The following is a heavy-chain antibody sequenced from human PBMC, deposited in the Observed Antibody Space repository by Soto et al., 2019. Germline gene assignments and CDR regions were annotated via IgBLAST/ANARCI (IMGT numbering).Heavy chain of an antibody. CDR1: GFTFNVYG. D-gene: IGHD3-10*01. CDR2: LIPIYDEP. CDR3: ARVRDPHLDHYGLDV. V-gene: IGHV1-69*06. Sequence: QVQLVQSGAEVKNPGSSVKVSCKTSGFTFNVYGIHGVRQAPGQGLEWMGGLIPIYDEPYYAQKFQGRVTITADKSTTTVHLELSSLRSEDTAVYFCARVRDPHLDHYGLDVCGQGTTVTVS. J-gene: IGHJ6*02.